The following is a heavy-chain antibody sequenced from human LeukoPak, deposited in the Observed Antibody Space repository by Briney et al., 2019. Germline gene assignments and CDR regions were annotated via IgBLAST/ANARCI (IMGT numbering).Heavy chain of an antibody. Sequence: PSGTLSLTCAVSGYSISSDYYWGWIRQPPGKGLEWIGSIYHSGSTFYNPSLKSRVTISIDTSKNQFSLNLSSVTAVDTAIYYCAKSVDGGNSPFDYWGQGTLVTVSS. V-gene: IGHV4-38-2*01. CDR3: AKSVDGGNSPFDY. CDR1: GYSISSDYY. CDR2: IYHSGST. J-gene: IGHJ4*02. D-gene: IGHD4-23*01.